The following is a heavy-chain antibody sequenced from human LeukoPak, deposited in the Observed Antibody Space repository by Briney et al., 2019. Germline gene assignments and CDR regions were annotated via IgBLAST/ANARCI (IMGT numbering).Heavy chain of an antibody. Sequence: SETLSLTCTASGGSVNKGPHYWGWIRQPPGKGLEWIGSILYSGNTYYNASLKSRVTISVDTSKNQFSLRLSSVTAADRAVYYCARHEGSYFDKSGYTFEYWGQGIVVTVSS. V-gene: IGHV4-39*01. CDR2: ILYSGNT. CDR1: GGSVNKGPHY. D-gene: IGHD3-22*01. J-gene: IGHJ4*02. CDR3: ARHEGSYFDKSGYTFEY.